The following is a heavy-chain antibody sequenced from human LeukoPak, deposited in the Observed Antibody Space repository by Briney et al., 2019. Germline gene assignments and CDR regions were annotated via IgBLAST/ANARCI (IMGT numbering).Heavy chain of an antibody. CDR1: GFTFSSYG. D-gene: IGHD7-27*01. Sequence: GRSLRLSCAASGFTFSSYGMHWVRQAPGNGLEWVAVISYDGSNKYYADSVKGRFTISRDNSKNTLYLQMNSLRAEDTAVYYCAKAKTNWEVDYWGQGTLVTVSS. CDR3: AKAKTNWEVDY. CDR2: ISYDGSNK. V-gene: IGHV3-30*18. J-gene: IGHJ4*02.